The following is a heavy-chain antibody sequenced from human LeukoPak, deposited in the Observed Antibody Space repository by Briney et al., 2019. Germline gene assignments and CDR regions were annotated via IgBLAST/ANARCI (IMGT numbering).Heavy chain of an antibody. Sequence: ASVKVSCKASGYTFTSYGISWVRQAPGQGLEWMGWISAYNGNTNYAQELQGRVTITRDTSASTAYMELSSLRSEDTAVYYCARVARSSSGYWGQGTLVTVSS. CDR3: ARVARSSSGY. CDR2: ISAYNGNT. V-gene: IGHV1-18*01. CDR1: GYTFTSYG. D-gene: IGHD6-6*01. J-gene: IGHJ4*02.